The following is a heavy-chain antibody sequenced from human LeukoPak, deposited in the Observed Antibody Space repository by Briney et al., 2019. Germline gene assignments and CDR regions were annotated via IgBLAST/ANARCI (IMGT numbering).Heavy chain of an antibody. CDR3: ARDPYSGSYGNYYYYFMDV. V-gene: IGHV3-48*04. Sequence: GGSLRLSCAASGFTFSSHSMNWVRQAPGKGLEWVSYISSSSSTIYYADSVKGRFTISRDNAKNSLYLQMNSLRAEDTAVYYCARDPYSGSYGNYYYYFMDVWGKGTTVTISS. D-gene: IGHD1-26*01. CDR1: GFTFSSHS. J-gene: IGHJ6*03. CDR2: ISSSSSTI.